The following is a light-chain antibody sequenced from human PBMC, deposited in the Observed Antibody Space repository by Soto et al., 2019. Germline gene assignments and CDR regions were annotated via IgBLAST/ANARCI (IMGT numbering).Light chain of an antibody. CDR3: LQDYTYPRT. Sequence: AIEMTQSPSSLSVSVGDRVTITCRASQGIRHDLGWYQQKPGKAPELLIYAASILQSGVPSRFSGRGSGTDFTLTITSLQPEDFAIYYCLQDYTYPRTFGGGTKVDIK. CDR1: QGIRHD. J-gene: IGKJ4*01. CDR2: AAS. V-gene: IGKV1-6*01.